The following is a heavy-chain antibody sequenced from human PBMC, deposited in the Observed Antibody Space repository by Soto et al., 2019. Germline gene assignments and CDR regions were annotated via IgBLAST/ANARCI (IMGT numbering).Heavy chain of an antibody. J-gene: IGHJ4*02. CDR1: GGSVSSGSYY. V-gene: IGHV4-61*01. CDR3: ARVEGYYGSGALGL. D-gene: IGHD3-10*01. Sequence: SETLSLTCTVSGGSVSSGSYYWSWIRQPPGKGLEWIGYIYYSGSTNYNPSLKSRVTISVDTSKNQFSLKLSSVTAADTAVYYCARVEGYYGSGALGLWGQGTLVTVSS. CDR2: IYYSGST.